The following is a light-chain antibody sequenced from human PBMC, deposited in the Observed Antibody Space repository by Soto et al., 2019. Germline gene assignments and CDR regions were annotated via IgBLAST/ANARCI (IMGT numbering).Light chain of an antibody. CDR3: QQYYSTSCT. J-gene: IGKJ2*02. Sequence: DIVMTQSPDSLAVSLGERATINCKSSQSVLYSSNNKNYLAWYQQKPGQPPKLLIYWASTRESGVPDRFSGSGSGTDFTLTISSLQAEYVAVYYCQQYYSTSCTFGQGTKLEIK. V-gene: IGKV4-1*01. CDR2: WAS. CDR1: QSVLYSSNNKNY.